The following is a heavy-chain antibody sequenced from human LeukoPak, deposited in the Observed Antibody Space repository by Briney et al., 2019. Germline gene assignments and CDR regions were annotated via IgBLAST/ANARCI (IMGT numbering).Heavy chain of an antibody. D-gene: IGHD2-2*01. V-gene: IGHV4-34*01. J-gene: IGHJ4*02. Sequence: PSETLSLTCAVYGGSFSGYYWSWIRQPPGKGLEWIGEINHSGSTNYNPSLKSRVTISVDTSKSQFSLKLSSVTATDTAVYYCARGVVCSTSCYSPYYFDYWGQGTLVTVSS. CDR3: ARGVVCSTSCYSPYYFDY. CDR2: INHSGST. CDR1: GGSFSGYY.